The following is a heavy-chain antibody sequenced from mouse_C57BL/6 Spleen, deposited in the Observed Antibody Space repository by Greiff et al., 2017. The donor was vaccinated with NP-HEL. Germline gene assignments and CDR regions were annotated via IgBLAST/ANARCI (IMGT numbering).Heavy chain of an antibody. J-gene: IGHJ4*01. V-gene: IGHV1-39*01. Sequence: VQLQQSGPELVKPGASVKISCKASGYSFTDYNMNWVKQSNGKSLEWIGVINPNYGTTSYNQKFKGKATLTVDQSSSTAYMQLNSLTSEDSAVYYCARGGTRTDYSNFLYAMDYWGQGTSVTVSS. CDR1: GYSFTDYN. CDR3: ARGGTRTDYSNFLYAMDY. CDR2: INPNYGTT. D-gene: IGHD2-5*01.